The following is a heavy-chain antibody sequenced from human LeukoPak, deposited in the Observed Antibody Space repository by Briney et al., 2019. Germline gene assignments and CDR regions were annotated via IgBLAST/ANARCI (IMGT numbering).Heavy chain of an antibody. Sequence: PGRSLRLSCAASGFTFSSYAMHWVRQAPGKGLEWVAVISYDGSNKYYADSVKGRFTISRDNAKNSVYLQMNSLRAEDTAVYYCARDSADNLDWGQGTLVTVSS. D-gene: IGHD3-9*01. J-gene: IGHJ4*02. CDR3: ARDSADNLD. CDR1: GFTFSSYA. V-gene: IGHV3-30*04. CDR2: ISYDGSNK.